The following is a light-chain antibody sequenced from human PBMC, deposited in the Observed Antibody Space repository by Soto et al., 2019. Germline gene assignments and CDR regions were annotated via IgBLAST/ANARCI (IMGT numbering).Light chain of an antibody. Sequence: QSALTQPPSASGSPGQSVTISCTGTSSDVGGYNDVSWYQQHSGKAPNLMIYEVSKRPSGVPDRFSGSKSGNTASLTVSGLQAEDEADYYCSSYAGSNNFVVFGGGTKVTVL. CDR2: EVS. V-gene: IGLV2-8*01. CDR1: SSDVGGYND. J-gene: IGLJ2*01. CDR3: SSYAGSNNFVV.